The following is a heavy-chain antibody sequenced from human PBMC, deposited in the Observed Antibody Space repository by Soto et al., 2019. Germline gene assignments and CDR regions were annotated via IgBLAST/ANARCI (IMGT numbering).Heavy chain of an antibody. CDR2: ISAYNGNT. CDR1: CYALTSDV. D-gene: IGHD3-22*01. Sequence: SLKQSLKGACYALTSDVISWVRKTPIQGLEWMGWISAYNGNTNYAQRLQGRVTMTTDTSTSTAYMELRSLRSDDTAVYYCARESDDRRDYYFSGWFDTCGQGTPGTV. CDR3: ARESDDRRDYYFSGWFDT. J-gene: IGHJ5*02. V-gene: IGHV1-18*04.